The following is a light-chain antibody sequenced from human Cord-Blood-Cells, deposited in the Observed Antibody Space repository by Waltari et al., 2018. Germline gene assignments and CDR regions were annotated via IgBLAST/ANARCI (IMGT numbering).Light chain of an antibody. Sequence: EIVLTQSPATLSLSPGERATLSCRATQSVRSYLSWYQQTPGQAPRLLIYDASNRATGIPARFSGSGSGTDFTLTISSLEPEDFAVYYCQQRSNWPWTFGQGTKVEIK. CDR2: DAS. CDR3: QQRSNWPWT. CDR1: QSVRSY. J-gene: IGKJ1*01. V-gene: IGKV3-11*01.